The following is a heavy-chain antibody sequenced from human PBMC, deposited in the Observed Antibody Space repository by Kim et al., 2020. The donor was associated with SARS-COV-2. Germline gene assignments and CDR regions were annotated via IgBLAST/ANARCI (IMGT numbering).Heavy chain of an antibody. V-gene: IGHV1-18*01. CDR3: ARDWITMVSEFGFDY. J-gene: IGHJ4*02. CDR1: GYTFTSYG. D-gene: IGHD3-10*01. CDR2: ISAYNGNT. Sequence: ASVKVSCKASGYTFTSYGISWVRQAPGQGLEWMGWISAYNGNTNYAQKLQGRVTMTTDTSTSTAYMELRSLRSDDTAVYYCARDWITMVSEFGFDYWGQGTLVTVSS.